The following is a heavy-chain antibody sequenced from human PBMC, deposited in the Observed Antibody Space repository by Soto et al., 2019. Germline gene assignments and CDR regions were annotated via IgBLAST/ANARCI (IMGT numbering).Heavy chain of an antibody. Sequence: QLQLQESGPGLVKPSETLSLTCTVSGGSISSSSYYWGWIRQPPGKGLEWIGSIYYSGSTYYNPSLKSRVPISLDTSKNHFSLKRGSVTAADTAVYYCGRPRGGGWLGGGWFDPGGQGTLVTVSS. V-gene: IGHV4-39*01. CDR2: IYYSGST. CDR3: GRPRGGGWLGGGWFDP. CDR1: GGSISSSSYY. J-gene: IGHJ5*02. D-gene: IGHD6-19*01.